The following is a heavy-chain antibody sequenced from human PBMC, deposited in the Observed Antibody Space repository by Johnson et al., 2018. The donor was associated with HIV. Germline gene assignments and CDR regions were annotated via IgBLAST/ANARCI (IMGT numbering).Heavy chain of an antibody. D-gene: IGHD3-3*01. CDR2: IYSGGST. CDR3: AKDSGYDFWSGYYTDDAFDI. CDR1: GFTVSSNY. Sequence: VLLVESGGGLVQPGGSLRLSCAASGFTVSSNYMSWVRQAPGKGLEWVSVIYSGGSTYYADSVKGRFTISRDSSKNTLYLQMNSLRAEDTAVYYCAKDSGYDFWSGYYTDDAFDIWGQGTMVTVSS. J-gene: IGHJ3*02. V-gene: IGHV3-66*01.